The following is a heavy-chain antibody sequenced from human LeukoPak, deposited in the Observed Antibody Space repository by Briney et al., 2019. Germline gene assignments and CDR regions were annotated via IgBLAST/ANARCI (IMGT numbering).Heavy chain of an antibody. CDR1: GYTFTSFG. CDR3: TRDHCRGDNCPSFDY. J-gene: IGHJ4*02. CDR2: IGAYNGDT. V-gene: IGHV1-18*04. Sequence: GASVKVSCKPSGYTFTSFGISWVRQAPGQGLEWMGWIGAYNGDTNYAQKFQGRVTVTTDTSTSTAYMDLRSLRSDDTAVYYCTRDHCRGDNCPSFDYWGQGTLVTVSS. D-gene: IGHD2-15*01.